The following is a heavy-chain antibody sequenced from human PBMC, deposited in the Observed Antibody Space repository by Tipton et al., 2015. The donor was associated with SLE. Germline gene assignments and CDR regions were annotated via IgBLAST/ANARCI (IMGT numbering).Heavy chain of an antibody. J-gene: IGHJ2*01. Sequence: TLSLTCAVYGGSFSDYYWSWIRQPPGKGLEWIGYIFYSGSTNYYPSLKSRVTMSVDPSKNQFSLKLSSVTAADTAVYYCARARVNTVDSGSLYFDLWGRGTLVTVSS. CDR2: IFYSGST. D-gene: IGHD1-26*01. CDR3: ARARVNTVDSGSLYFDL. CDR1: GGSFSDYY. V-gene: IGHV4-59*01.